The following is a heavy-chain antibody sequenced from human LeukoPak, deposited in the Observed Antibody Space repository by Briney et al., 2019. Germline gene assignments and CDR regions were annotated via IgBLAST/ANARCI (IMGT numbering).Heavy chain of an antibody. V-gene: IGHV4-38-2*02. CDR3: ARVTFGGVIVPYFDY. CDR2: IYHSGST. CDR1: GYSISSGYY. Sequence: PSETLSLTCTVSGYSISSGYYWGWIRQPPGKGLEWIGSIYHSGSTYYNPSLKSRVTISVDTSKNQFALKQSSVTAADTAVYYCARVTFGGVIVPYFDYWGQGTLVTVSS. D-gene: IGHD3-16*02. J-gene: IGHJ4*02.